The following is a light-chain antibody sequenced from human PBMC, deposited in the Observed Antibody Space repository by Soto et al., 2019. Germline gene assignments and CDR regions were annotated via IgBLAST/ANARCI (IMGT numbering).Light chain of an antibody. J-gene: IGLJ2*01. CDR2: TNN. CDR3: AAWDDSLVGVA. CDR1: SSNIGGNT. Sequence: QSVLTQPPSASGTPGQRVTISCSGSSSNIGGNTVNWYQQLPGTAPKLLIYTNNQRPSGVPDRFSGSKSGTSASLAISGLQSEDEADYYCAAWDDSLVGVAFGGGTKLTVL. V-gene: IGLV1-44*01.